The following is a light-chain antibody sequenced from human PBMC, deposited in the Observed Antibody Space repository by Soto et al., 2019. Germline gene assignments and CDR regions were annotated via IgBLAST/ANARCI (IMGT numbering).Light chain of an antibody. V-gene: IGKV1-5*03. J-gene: IGKJ4*01. Sequence: DIPMTQSPSTLSASVGDRVTITCRASQSISSWLAWYQQKPGKDPNLLIYKASSLESGVLSRFSGSGSGTEFTLTISSLQPDDFATYYCQQYNSYPLTFGGGTKVEIK. CDR3: QQYNSYPLT. CDR1: QSISSW. CDR2: KAS.